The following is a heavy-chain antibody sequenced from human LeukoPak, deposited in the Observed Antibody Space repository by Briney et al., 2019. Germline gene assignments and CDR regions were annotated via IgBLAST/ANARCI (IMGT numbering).Heavy chain of an antibody. Sequence: GGSLRLSCTASGFTFGDYAMTWVRQAPGKGLEWVGFIRSKIYGGTPEYTASVKGRFTISRDDSKGIAYLQMNSLKTEDTAVYYCTRDQTPYYWGQGTLVTVSS. CDR1: GFTFGDYA. J-gene: IGHJ4*02. CDR3: TRDQTPYY. CDR2: IRSKIYGGTP. V-gene: IGHV3-49*04.